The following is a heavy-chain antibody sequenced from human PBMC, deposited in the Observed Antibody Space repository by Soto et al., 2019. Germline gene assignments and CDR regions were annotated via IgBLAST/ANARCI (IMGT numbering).Heavy chain of an antibody. J-gene: IGHJ4*02. D-gene: IGHD2-2*02. CDR1: GFTFSNYA. V-gene: IGHV3-23*01. CDR3: AKEYTSISKGSFDY. Sequence: EVHLLEFGGGLVQRGGSLRLSCAASGFTFSNYAMNWVRQAPGKGLEWVSGITGSGGATFYADSVKGRFTISRDNSKNTVYLQVTSVRADDTAVYYCAKEYTSISKGSFDYWGQGALVTVSS. CDR2: ITGSGGAT.